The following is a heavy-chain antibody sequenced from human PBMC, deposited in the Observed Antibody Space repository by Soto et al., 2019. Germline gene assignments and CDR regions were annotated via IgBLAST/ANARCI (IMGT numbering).Heavy chain of an antibody. V-gene: IGHV3-15*01. Sequence: PVGSRRLSCAASGFTFSNAWMSWVRQAPGKGLEWVGRIKSKTDGGTTDYAAPVKGRFTISRDDSKNTLYLQMNSLKTEDTAVYYCTTDPVYYYGSGYWGQGTLVTVSS. CDR2: IKSKTDGGTT. J-gene: IGHJ4*02. CDR3: TTDPVYYYGSGY. CDR1: GFTFSNAW. D-gene: IGHD3-10*01.